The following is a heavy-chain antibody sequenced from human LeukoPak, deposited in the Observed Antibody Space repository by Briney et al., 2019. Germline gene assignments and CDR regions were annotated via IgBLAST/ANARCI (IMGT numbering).Heavy chain of an antibody. CDR2: MSYDGSNK. J-gene: IGHJ4*02. V-gene: IGHV3-30-3*01. Sequence: PGGSLRLSCAASGFTFSSYAMHWVRQAPGKGLEWVAFMSYDGSNKYYADSVKGRFTISRDNSKNTLYLQMNSLRAEDTAVYYCAKDWGTLDYWGQGTLVTVSS. CDR1: GFTFSSYA. D-gene: IGHD7-27*01. CDR3: AKDWGTLDY.